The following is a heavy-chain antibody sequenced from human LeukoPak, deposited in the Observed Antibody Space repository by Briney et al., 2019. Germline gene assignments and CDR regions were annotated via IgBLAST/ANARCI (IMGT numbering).Heavy chain of an antibody. CDR3: ARGRAVMVDY. J-gene: IGHJ4*02. V-gene: IGHV4-34*01. Sequence: SETLSLTCAVYGGSFSGYYWSWIPQPPGKGVEWIGDFNRCGSTNSNPSLKSRVPISVDTYKNQFYLKLSSVTAEDTAVYYCARGRAVMVDYWGQGTLVTVSS. CDR2: FNRCGST. CDR1: GGSFSGYY. D-gene: IGHD3-16*01.